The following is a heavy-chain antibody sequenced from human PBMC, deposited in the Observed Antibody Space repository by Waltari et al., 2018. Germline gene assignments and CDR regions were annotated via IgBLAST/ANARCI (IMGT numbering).Heavy chain of an antibody. CDR3: AKDPTASTGWYFDL. J-gene: IGHJ2*01. CDR2: ISGSGKSA. V-gene: IGHV3-23*01. Sequence: EVQLLESGGGWVEPGGSLTLSCVASGFTFSNFAMSWVRQAPGKGLEWVSAISGSGKSANTADSVKGRFTISRDNSKNTVFVQMDSLRGDDTAVYYCAKDPTASTGWYFDLWGRGTLVTVSS. CDR1: GFTFSNFA.